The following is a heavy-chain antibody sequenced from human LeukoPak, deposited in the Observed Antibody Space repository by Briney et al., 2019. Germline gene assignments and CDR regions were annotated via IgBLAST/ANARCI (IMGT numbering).Heavy chain of an antibody. D-gene: IGHD2-21*02. CDR2: IRYDGSNK. CDR1: GFTFSSYS. V-gene: IGHV3-30*02. CDR3: AKDFCGGDCYSGCFDY. J-gene: IGHJ4*02. Sequence: PGGSLRLSCAASGFTFSSYSMNWVRQAPGKGLEWVAFIRYDGSNKYYADSVKGRFTISRDNSKNTLYLQMNSLRAEDTAVYYCAKDFCGGDCYSGCFDYWGQGTLVTVSS.